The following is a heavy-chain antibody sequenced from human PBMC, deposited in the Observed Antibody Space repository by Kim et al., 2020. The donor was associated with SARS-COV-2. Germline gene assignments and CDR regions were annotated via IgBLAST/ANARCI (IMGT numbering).Heavy chain of an antibody. J-gene: IGHJ6*02. D-gene: IGHD6-13*01. V-gene: IGHV3-11*05. CDR3: ARDSLVAAAGTHYYGMDV. Sequence: VSDRLTISRDNAKNSLYLQMNSLRAEDTAVYYCARDSLVAAAGTHYYGMDVWGQGTTVTVSS.